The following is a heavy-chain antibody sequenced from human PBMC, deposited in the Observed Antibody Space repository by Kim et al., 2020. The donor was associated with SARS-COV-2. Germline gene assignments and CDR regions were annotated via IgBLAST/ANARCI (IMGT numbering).Heavy chain of an antibody. CDR2: IYYSGST. V-gene: IGHV4-61*01. Sequence: SETLSLTCTVSGGSVSSGSYYWSWIRQPPGKGLEWIGYIYYSGSTNYNPSLKSRVTISVDTSKNQFSLQLSSVTAADTAVYYCARDWDYGDHSGFDYWG. D-gene: IGHD4-17*01. CDR1: GGSVSSGSYY. J-gene: IGHJ4*01. CDR3: ARDWDYGDHSGFDY.